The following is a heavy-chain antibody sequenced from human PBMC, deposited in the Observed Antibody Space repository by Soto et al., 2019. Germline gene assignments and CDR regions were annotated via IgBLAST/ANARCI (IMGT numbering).Heavy chain of an antibody. CDR3: ARSPAYCGGDCYPYYYYYYGMDV. D-gene: IGHD2-21*02. Sequence: GGSLRLSCAASGFTFSSYSMNWVRQAPGKGLEWVSSISSSSSYIYYADSVKGRFTISRDNAKNSLYLQMNSLRAEDTAVYYCARSPAYCGGDCYPYYYYYYGMDVWGQGTTVTVSS. CDR1: GFTFSSYS. CDR2: ISSSSSYI. V-gene: IGHV3-21*01. J-gene: IGHJ6*02.